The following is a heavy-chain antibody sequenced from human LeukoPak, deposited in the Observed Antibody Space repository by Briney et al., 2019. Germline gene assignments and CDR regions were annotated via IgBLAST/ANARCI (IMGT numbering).Heavy chain of an antibody. CDR1: GSTFSTYG. D-gene: IGHD3-16*01. CDR2: TWFDGSNK. CDR3: AKPYDYVWGTHHY. Sequence: PGGSLRLSCTASGSTFSTYGMHWVRQAPGKGLEWVAVTWFDGSNKYYADSVKGRFTISRDNSKNTLYLQMSSLRAEDTAVYYCAKPYDYVWGTHHYWGQGTLVTVSS. V-gene: IGHV3-33*06. J-gene: IGHJ4*02.